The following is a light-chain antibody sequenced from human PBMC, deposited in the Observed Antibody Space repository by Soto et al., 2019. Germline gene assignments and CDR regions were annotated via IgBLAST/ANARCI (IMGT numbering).Light chain of an antibody. CDR1: QSIRTN. V-gene: IGKV3-15*01. Sequence: EIVLTQSPATLSVSPGETVTLSCRASQSIRTNLAWYQRKPGQAPRLLIYASSIRAPGTPDRFSGSGSGTEFSLTISSLQSEDFAVYFCQQYYDWPPEVTFGPGTKVDIK. J-gene: IGKJ3*01. CDR3: QQYYDWPPEVT. CDR2: ASS.